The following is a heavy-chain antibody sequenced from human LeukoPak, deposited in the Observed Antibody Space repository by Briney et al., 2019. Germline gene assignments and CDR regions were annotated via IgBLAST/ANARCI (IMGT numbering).Heavy chain of an antibody. CDR1: EFTFSSYW. CDR3: ARVGARQILEY. J-gene: IGHJ4*02. D-gene: IGHD4-17*01. V-gene: IGHV3-7*01. CDR2: IKQDGGEK. Sequence: GRSLRLSCAASEFTFSSYWMSWVRQAPGKGLEWVANIKQDGGEKYYLDSVKGRFTVSRGNAKNSLYLQMNSLRAEDTAVYYCARVGARQILEYWGQGTLVTVSS.